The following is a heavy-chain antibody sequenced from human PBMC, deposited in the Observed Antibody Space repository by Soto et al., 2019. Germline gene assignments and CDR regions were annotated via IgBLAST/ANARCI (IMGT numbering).Heavy chain of an antibody. J-gene: IGHJ3*02. CDR2: ISSSGSTI. CDR1: GFAFSSYE. D-gene: IGHD4-17*01. V-gene: IGHV3-48*03. CDR3: ARDDYGGNSNAFDI. Sequence: PGGSLRLSCAASGFAFSSYEMSWVRQAPGKGLEWVSYISSSGSTIYYADSVKGRFTISRDNAKNSLYLQMNSLRAEDTAVYYCARDDYGGNSNAFDIWGQGTMVTVSS.